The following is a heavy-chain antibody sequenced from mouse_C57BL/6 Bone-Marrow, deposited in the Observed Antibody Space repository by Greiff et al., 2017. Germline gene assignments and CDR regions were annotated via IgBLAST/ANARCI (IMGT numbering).Heavy chain of an antibody. CDR2: ISYDGSN. CDR1: GYSITSGYY. Sequence: EVKLVESGPGLVKPSQSLSLTCSVTGYSITSGYYWNWIRQFPGNKLEWMGYISYDGSNNYNPSLKNRISITRDTSKNQFFLKLNSVTTEDTATYYCARDPGSSPNAMDYWGQGTSVTVSS. D-gene: IGHD1-1*01. CDR3: ARDPGSSPNAMDY. J-gene: IGHJ4*01. V-gene: IGHV3-6*01.